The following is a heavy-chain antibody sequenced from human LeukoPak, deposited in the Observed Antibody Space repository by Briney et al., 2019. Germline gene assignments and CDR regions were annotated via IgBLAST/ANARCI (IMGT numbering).Heavy chain of an antibody. CDR3: AREIPAPYFDY. V-gene: IGHV3-74*01. J-gene: IGHJ4*02. CDR1: GFVFSDYW. CDR2: INTDGTTT. Sequence: GGSLRLSCVGSGFVFSDYWMHWVRQAPEKGLVWVSRINTDGTTTNYADSVKGRFTSSRDNAKNTLYLQMNSLRAEDTAVYYCAREIPAPYFDYWGQGTLVTVSS.